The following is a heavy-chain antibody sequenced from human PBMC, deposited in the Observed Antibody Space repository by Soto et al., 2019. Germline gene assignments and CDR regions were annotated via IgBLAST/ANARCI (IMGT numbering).Heavy chain of an antibody. CDR2: VYWDDDK. Sequence: QITLNESGPALVKPTQTLTLTCTFSGFSLNTRDVGVGWIRQPPGKALEWLGVVYWDDDKTYSQSLKSRLTITKDTPENQVGLRMTKMDPVEPATYYCAHCRGGVASFWGQGTLVTVSS. CDR3: AHCRGGVASF. D-gene: IGHD3-16*01. CDR1: GFSLNTRDVG. V-gene: IGHV2-5*02. J-gene: IGHJ4*02.